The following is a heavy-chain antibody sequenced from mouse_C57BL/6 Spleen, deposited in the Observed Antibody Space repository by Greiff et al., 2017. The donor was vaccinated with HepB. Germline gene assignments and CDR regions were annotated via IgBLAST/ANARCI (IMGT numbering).Heavy chain of an antibody. J-gene: IGHJ3*01. V-gene: IGHV14-4*01. Sequence: EVQRVESGAELVRPGASVKLSCTASGFNIKDDYMHWVKQRPEQGLEWIGWIDPENGDTEYASKFQGKATITADTSSNTAYLQLSSLTSEDTAVYYCTTGDYGSSYVAWLAYWGQGTLVTVSA. D-gene: IGHD1-1*01. CDR1: GFNIKDDY. CDR2: IDPENGDT. CDR3: TTGDYGSSYVAWLAY.